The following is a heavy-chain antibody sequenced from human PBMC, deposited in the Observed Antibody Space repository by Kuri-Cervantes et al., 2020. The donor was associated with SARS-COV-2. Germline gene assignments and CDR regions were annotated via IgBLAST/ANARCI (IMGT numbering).Heavy chain of an antibody. Sequence: ETLSLTCAASGFTFRSYWMSWVRQAPGKGLEWVANIKPDGSEKYYVDSVKGRFTISRDNAKNSLYLQMNSLRAEDTAVYYCARKKTDMDVWGKGTTVTVSS. J-gene: IGHJ6*03. CDR3: ARKKTDMDV. CDR2: IKPDGSEK. D-gene: IGHD1-14*01. CDR1: GFTFRSYW. V-gene: IGHV3-7*01.